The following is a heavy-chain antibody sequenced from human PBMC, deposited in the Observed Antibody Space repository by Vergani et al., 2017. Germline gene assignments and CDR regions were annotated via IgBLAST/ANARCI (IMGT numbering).Heavy chain of an antibody. J-gene: IGHJ6*03. CDR1: GGPFSGYY. D-gene: IGHD3-3*01. CDR2: INHSGST. Sequence: QVQLQQWGAGLLKPSETLSLTCAVYGGPFSGYYWSWIRQPPGKGLEWIGEINHSGSTNYNPSLKRRVTISVDTSKNQFSLKLGSVTAADTAVYYCARVQKLYDFWSGYRVRYYYYMDVWGKGTTVTVSS. V-gene: IGHV4-34*01. CDR3: ARVQKLYDFWSGYRVRYYYYMDV.